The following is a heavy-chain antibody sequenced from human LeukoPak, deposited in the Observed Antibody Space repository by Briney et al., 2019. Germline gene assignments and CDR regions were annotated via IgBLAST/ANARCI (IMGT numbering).Heavy chain of an antibody. Sequence: SETLSLTCAVYGGSFSGYYWSWIRQPPGKGLEWIGEINHSGSTNYNPSLKSRVTISVDTSKNQFSLKLSSVTAADTAVYYCASSGWYTAFDIWGQGTMVTVSS. J-gene: IGHJ3*02. V-gene: IGHV4-34*01. D-gene: IGHD6-19*01. CDR1: GGSFSGYY. CDR2: INHSGST. CDR3: ASSGWYTAFDI.